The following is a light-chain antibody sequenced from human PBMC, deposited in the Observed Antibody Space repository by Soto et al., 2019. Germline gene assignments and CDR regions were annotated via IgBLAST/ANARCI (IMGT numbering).Light chain of an antibody. CDR2: AGS. V-gene: IGKV1-39*01. J-gene: IGKJ4*01. Sequence: DIQMTQSPSSLSASVGDRVTITCRASQSISIYLNWYQQKPGKAPILLVYAGSSLQGGVPSRFGGSGSGTDFSLTIISQQPEDFATYYCQQSYSTPTFGGGTKVEIK. CDR1: QSISIY. CDR3: QQSYSTPT.